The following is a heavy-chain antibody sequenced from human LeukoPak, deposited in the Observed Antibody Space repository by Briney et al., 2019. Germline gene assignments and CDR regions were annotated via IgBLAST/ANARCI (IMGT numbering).Heavy chain of an antibody. CDR1: GGSISSGGYY. CDR3: ARSAARSQPFDY. CDR2: IYTSGST. J-gene: IGHJ4*02. Sequence: PSETLSLTCTVSGGSISSGGYYWSWIRQPAGKGLEWIGRIYTSGSTNYNPSLKSRVTMSVDTSKNQFSLKLSSVTAADTAVYYCARSAARSQPFDYWGQGTLVTVSS. D-gene: IGHD1-14*01. V-gene: IGHV4-61*02.